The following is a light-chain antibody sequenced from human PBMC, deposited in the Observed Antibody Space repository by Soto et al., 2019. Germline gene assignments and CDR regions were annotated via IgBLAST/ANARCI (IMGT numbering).Light chain of an antibody. Sequence: QPVLTQSPSASASLGAWVKLTCTLSSGHSNYAIAWHQQQSEKGPRYLMKLNSDGSHSKGDGIPDLFSGSSSGAERYLTISSLQSEDEADYYCQTWGSGIVVFGGGTKLTVL. V-gene: IGLV4-69*01. CDR1: SGHSNYA. CDR2: LNSDGSH. CDR3: QTWGSGIVV. J-gene: IGLJ2*01.